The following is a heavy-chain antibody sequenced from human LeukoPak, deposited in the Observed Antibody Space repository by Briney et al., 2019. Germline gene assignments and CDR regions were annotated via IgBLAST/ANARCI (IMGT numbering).Heavy chain of an antibody. V-gene: IGHV4-39*07. CDR3: ARGLGYCSGGSCHNWFDP. D-gene: IGHD2-15*01. Sequence: SETLSLTCTVSGGSISSSSYYWGWIRQPPGKGLEWIGSIYYSGSTYYNPSLKSRVTISVDTSKNQFSLKLSSVTAADTAVYYCARGLGYCSGGSCHNWFDPWGQGTLVTVSS. CDR2: IYYSGST. CDR1: GGSISSSSYY. J-gene: IGHJ5*02.